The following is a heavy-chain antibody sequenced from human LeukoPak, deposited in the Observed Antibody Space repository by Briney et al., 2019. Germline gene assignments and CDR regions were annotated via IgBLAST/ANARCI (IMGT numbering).Heavy chain of an antibody. CDR1: GFTFSSFA. V-gene: IGHV3-23*01. Sequence: GGSLRLSCAASGFTFSSFAMSWVRQAPGKGLEWVSIIGGSGISTYYADSVKGRFTISRDNSKNTLYLQMNSLRAEDTAVYYCAVRTTVVTHFDYWGQGALVTVSS. CDR2: IGGSGIST. D-gene: IGHD4-23*01. CDR3: AVRTTVVTHFDY. J-gene: IGHJ4*02.